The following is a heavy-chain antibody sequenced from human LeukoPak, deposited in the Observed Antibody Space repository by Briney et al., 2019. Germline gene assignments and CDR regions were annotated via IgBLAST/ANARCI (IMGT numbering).Heavy chain of an antibody. Sequence: ASVKVSCKASGYTFTSYGISWVRQAPGQGLEWMGWISAYNGNTNYAQKLQGRVTMTTDTSTSTAYMELRSLRSDDTAVYYCARVLPMGSSSWYYYYGMDVWGQGTTVTVSS. CDR1: GYTFTSYG. D-gene: IGHD6-13*01. J-gene: IGHJ6*02. CDR2: ISAYNGNT. V-gene: IGHV1-18*01. CDR3: ARVLPMGSSSWYYYYGMDV.